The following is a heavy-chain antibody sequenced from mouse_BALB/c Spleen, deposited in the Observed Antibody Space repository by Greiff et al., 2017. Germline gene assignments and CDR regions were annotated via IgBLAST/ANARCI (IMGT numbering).Heavy chain of an antibody. CDR2: ISSGGSYT. Sequence: EVQVVESGGGLVKPGGSLKLSCAASGFTFSSYAMSWVRQSPEKRLEWVAEISSGGSYTYYPDTVTGRFTISRDNAKNTLYLEMSSLRSEDTAMYYCARVHNSYFDYWGQGTTLTVSS. J-gene: IGHJ2*01. CDR1: GFTFSSYA. V-gene: IGHV5-9-4*01. CDR3: ARVHNSYFDY. D-gene: IGHD1-3*01.